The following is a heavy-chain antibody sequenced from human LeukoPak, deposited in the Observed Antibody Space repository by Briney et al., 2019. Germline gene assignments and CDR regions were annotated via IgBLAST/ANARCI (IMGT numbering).Heavy chain of an antibody. CDR1: GFTFDDYG. V-gene: IGHV3-20*04. Sequence: GGSLGLSCAASGFTFDDYGMSWVRQAPGKGLEWVSGINWNGGSTGYADSVKGRFTISRDNAKNSLYLQMNSLRAEDTALYYCARVVGGWNYYYYYMDVWGKGTTVTVSS. CDR3: ARVVGGWNYYYYYMDV. CDR2: INWNGGST. J-gene: IGHJ6*03. D-gene: IGHD6-19*01.